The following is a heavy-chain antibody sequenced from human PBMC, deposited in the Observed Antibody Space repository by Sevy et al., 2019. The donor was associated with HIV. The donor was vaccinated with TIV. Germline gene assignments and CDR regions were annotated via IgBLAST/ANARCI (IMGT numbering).Heavy chain of an antibody. CDR3: TRLDSSGHSDY. Sequence: SETLSLTCTVSDGSVSGYFWSWIRQPPGRGLEWIGNIHHGGTTKYNHSLKSRLTISIDTSKNQFSLILTSATAADTAVYYCTRLDSSGHSDYWGQGTPVTVSS. CDR2: IHHGGTT. V-gene: IGHV4-59*02. D-gene: IGHD3-22*01. J-gene: IGHJ4*02. CDR1: DGSVSGYF.